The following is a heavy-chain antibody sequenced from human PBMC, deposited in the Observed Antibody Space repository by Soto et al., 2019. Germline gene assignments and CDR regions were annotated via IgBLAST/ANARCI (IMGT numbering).Heavy chain of an antibody. J-gene: IGHJ4*02. CDR1: GFTFSSYA. CDR2: ISYDGSNK. Sequence: QVQLVESGGGVVQPGRSLRLSCAASGFTFSSYAMHWVRQAPGKGLEWMAVISYDGSNKYYADSVKGRFTISRDNSKNTLYLQTNSLSAEDTAVYYWASPLKSCNGDYETDFDYWGQGTLVTVSS. CDR3: ASPLKSCNGDYETDFDY. V-gene: IGHV3-30-3*01. D-gene: IGHD4-17*01.